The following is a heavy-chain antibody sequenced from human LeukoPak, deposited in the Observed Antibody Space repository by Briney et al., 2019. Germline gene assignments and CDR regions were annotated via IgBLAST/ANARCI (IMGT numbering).Heavy chain of an antibody. V-gene: IGHV3-15*01. J-gene: IGHJ4*02. CDR2: IKSKTDGGTT. D-gene: IGHD2/OR15-2a*01. CDR1: GFTFSNAW. Sequence: GGSLRLSCAASGFTFSNAWMSWVRQAPGKGLEWVGRIKSKTDGGTTDYAAPVKGRFTISRDDSKNALYLQMNSLKTEDTAVYYCTTDLEYKTSYFDYWGQGTLVTVSS. CDR3: TTDLEYKTSYFDY.